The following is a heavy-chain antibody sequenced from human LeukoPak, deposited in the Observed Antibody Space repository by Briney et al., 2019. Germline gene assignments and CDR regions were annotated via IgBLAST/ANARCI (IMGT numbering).Heavy chain of an antibody. CDR1: GYTFTGYY. D-gene: IGHD5-24*01. Sequence: ASVKVSCKASGYTFTGYYMHWVRQAPGQGLEWMGWINPNSGGTNYAQKFQGRVTMTRDTSISTAYMELSGLRSEDTAVYYCARGVGMATMPVDYWGQGTLVTVSS. CDR2: INPNSGGT. V-gene: IGHV1-2*02. CDR3: ARGVGMATMPVDY. J-gene: IGHJ4*02.